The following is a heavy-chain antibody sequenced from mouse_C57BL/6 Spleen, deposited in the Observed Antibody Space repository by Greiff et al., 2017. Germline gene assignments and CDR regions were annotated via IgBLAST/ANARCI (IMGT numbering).Heavy chain of an antibody. Sequence: QVQLQQPGAELVKPGASVKMSCKASGYTFTSYWITWVKQRPGQGLEWIGDIYPGSGSTNYNEKFKSKATLTVDTSSSTAYMQLSSLTSEDSAVYYCARTTTVGADWYFDVWGTGTTVTVSS. CDR1: GYTFTSYW. CDR3: ARTTTVGADWYFDV. V-gene: IGHV1-55*01. D-gene: IGHD1-1*01. J-gene: IGHJ1*03. CDR2: IYPGSGST.